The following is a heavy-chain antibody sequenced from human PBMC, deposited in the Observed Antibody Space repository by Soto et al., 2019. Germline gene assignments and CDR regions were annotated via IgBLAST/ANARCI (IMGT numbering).Heavy chain of an antibody. D-gene: IGHD5-12*01. CDR2: ISYDGSNK. J-gene: IGHJ4*02. CDR1: GFTFSSYG. Sequence: QVPLVESGGGVVQPGRSLRLSCAASGFTFSSYGMHWVRQAPGKGLEWVAVISYDGSNKYYADSVKGRFTISRDNSKNTLYLQMNSLRAEDTAVYYCAKGKVEMATIGGYWGQGTLVTVSS. V-gene: IGHV3-30*18. CDR3: AKGKVEMATIGGY.